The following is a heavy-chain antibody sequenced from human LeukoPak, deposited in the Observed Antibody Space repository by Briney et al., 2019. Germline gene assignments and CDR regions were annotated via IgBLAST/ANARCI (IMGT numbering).Heavy chain of an antibody. CDR3: ARGGYSNPFDY. V-gene: IGHV4-39*07. CDR1: GGSISATNSY. Sequence: PSEALSLTCTVSGGSISATNSYWGWLRQPPGKGLEWIGTIYYSGITYYNPSLKSRVTISVDTSKNQFSLKLSSVTAADTAVYYCARGGYSNPFDYWGQGTLVTVSS. J-gene: IGHJ4*02. D-gene: IGHD4-11*01. CDR2: IYYSGIT.